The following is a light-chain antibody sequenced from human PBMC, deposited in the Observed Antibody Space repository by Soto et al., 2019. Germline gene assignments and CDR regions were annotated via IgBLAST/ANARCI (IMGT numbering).Light chain of an antibody. Sequence: QSVLTQPPSASGTPGQRVTISCSGSSSHIGSNYVYWYQHLTGTAPKLLIYRNNQRPSGVPDRFSGSKSGTSASLAISRLRSEEEADYYCATWDDSLSNYVFGTGTKVTVL. CDR3: ATWDDSLSNYV. J-gene: IGLJ1*01. V-gene: IGLV1-47*01. CDR2: RNN. CDR1: SSHIGSNY.